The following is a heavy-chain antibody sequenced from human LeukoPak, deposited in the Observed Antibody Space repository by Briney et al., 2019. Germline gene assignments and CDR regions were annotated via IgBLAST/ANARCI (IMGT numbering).Heavy chain of an antibody. CDR1: GYTFTGYY. J-gene: IGHJ3*02. D-gene: IGHD4-17*01. CDR2: INPNSGGT. Sequence: GASVKVSCKASGYTFTGYYMHWVRQAPGQGLEWMGWINPNSGGTNYAQKFQGWVTMTRDTSISTAYMELSRLRSDDTAVYYCARVVSYDYGDPGAPHDAFDIWGQGTMVTVSS. CDR3: ARVVSYDYGDPGAPHDAFDI. V-gene: IGHV1-2*04.